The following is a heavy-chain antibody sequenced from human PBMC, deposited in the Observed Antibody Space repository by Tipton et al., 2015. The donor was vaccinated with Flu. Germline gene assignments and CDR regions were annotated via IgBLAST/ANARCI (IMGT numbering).Heavy chain of an antibody. Sequence: QVQLVQSGPEVKKPGASVKVSCKASGYPFTSYYMHWVRQAPGQGLEWMGIINPSGGSTSYAQKFQGRVTMTRDTSTSTVYMGLSSLRSEDTAVYYCARGGSPLPMTIAAAYLYYFDYWGQGTLVTVSS. V-gene: IGHV1-46*01. CDR2: INPSGGST. CDR3: ARGGSPLPMTIAAAYLYYFDY. D-gene: IGHD6-13*01. CDR1: GYPFTSYY. J-gene: IGHJ4*02.